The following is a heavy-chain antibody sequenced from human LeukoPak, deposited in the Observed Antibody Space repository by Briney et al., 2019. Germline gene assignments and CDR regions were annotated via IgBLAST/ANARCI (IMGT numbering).Heavy chain of an antibody. J-gene: IGHJ3*02. Sequence: GGSLRLSCAASGFTFSDYYMSWIRQAPGKGLEWVSYISSSGSTIYYADSVKGRFTISRDNAKNSLYLQMNSLRAEDTAVYYCAREGLAKYYYGSGSYKAFDIWGQGTMVTVSS. D-gene: IGHD3-10*01. V-gene: IGHV3-11*01. CDR3: AREGLAKYYYGSGSYKAFDI. CDR2: ISSSGSTI. CDR1: GFTFSDYY.